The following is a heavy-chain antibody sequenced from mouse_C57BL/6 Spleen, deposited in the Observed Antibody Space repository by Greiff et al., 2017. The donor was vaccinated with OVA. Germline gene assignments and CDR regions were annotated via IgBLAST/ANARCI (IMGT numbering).Heavy chain of an antibody. CDR1: GYAFSSSW. Sequence: QVQLKQSGPELVKPGASVKISCKASGYAFSSSWMNWVKQRPGKGLEWIGRIYPGDGDTNYNGKFKGKATLTADKSSSTAYMQLSSLTSEDSAVYFCARWSASYWYFDVWGTGTTVTVSS. CDR2: IYPGDGDT. CDR3: ARWSASYWYFDV. J-gene: IGHJ1*03. D-gene: IGHD6-1*01. V-gene: IGHV1-82*01.